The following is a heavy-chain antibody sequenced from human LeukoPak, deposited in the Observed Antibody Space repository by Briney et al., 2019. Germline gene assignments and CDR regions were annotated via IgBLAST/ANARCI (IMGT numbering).Heavy chain of an antibody. J-gene: IGHJ6*04. CDR3: AKVLNYYYGMDV. CDR1: GFTFSSYA. CDR2: ISGSGGST. V-gene: IGHV3-23*01. Sequence: GGSLRLSCAASGFTFSSYAMSWVRQAPGKGLEWVSAISGSGGSTYYADSVKGRFTISRDNSKNTLYLQMNSLRPEDTALYYCAKVLNYYYGMDVWGQRDHGHRLL.